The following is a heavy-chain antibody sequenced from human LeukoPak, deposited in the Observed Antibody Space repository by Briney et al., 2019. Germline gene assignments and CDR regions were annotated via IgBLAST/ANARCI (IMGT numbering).Heavy chain of an antibody. CDR1: GGSLSGYY. J-gene: IGHJ6*04. CDR2: INHSGST. D-gene: IGHD6-13*01. CDR3: ARPDSSRGYIVDV. Sequence: SETLSLTCAVYGGSLSGYYWSWIRQPPGKGLEWIGEINHSGSTNYNPSLKSRVTISVDTSKNQFSLKLSSVTAADTAVYYCARPDSSRGYIVDVWGKGTTVTVSS. V-gene: IGHV4-34*01.